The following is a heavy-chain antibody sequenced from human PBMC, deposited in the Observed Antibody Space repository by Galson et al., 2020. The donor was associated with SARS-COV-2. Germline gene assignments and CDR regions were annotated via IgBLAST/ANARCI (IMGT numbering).Heavy chain of an antibody. D-gene: IGHD3-3*01. V-gene: IGHV4-30-4*01. CDR3: ARDFWSRYYLDS. CDR1: GGSISSTDSY. Sequence: TLSLTCTVSGGSISSTDSYWSWIRQSPGKGLEWIGYTYYSGNTYYNPSLKSRVTMSVDTSKNQFSLKLTSVTVADTAVYYCARDFWSRYYLDSWGQGTPVTVSS. CDR2: TYYSGNT. J-gene: IGHJ4*02.